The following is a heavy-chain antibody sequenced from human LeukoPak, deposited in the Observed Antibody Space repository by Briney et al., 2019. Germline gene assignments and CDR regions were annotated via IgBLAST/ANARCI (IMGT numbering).Heavy chain of an antibody. V-gene: IGHV3-11*03. D-gene: IGHD6-19*01. CDR3: ARPYSSGWTTGY. J-gene: IGHJ4*02. CDR2: ISSSSSYT. Sequence: GGSLRLSCAASGFTFSDYYMSWIRQAPGKGLEWVSYISSSSSYTNYADSVKGRFTISRDNAKNSLYLQMNSLRAEDTAVYYCARPYSSGWTTGYWGQGTLVTVSS. CDR1: GFTFSDYY.